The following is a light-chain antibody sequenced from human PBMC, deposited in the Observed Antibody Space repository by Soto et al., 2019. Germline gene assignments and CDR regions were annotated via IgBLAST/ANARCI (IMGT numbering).Light chain of an antibody. Sequence: QSVLTQPASVSGSPGQSITVSCTGSRNDVGNYNLVSWYQQSPGKAPKLLIYEDSKRPSGVSNRFSGSKSGDTASLTISGLQTGDEADYYCCSYTGATTAYVFGTGTKVTVL. CDR1: RNDVGNYNL. CDR2: EDS. V-gene: IGLV2-23*01. J-gene: IGLJ1*01. CDR3: CSYTGATTAYV.